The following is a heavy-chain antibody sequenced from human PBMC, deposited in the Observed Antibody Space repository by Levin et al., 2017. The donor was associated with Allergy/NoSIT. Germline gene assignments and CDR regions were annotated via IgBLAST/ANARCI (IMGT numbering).Heavy chain of an antibody. D-gene: IGHD6-19*01. CDR2: INYSGST. V-gene: IGHV4-59*01. CDR1: GDSISSYS. J-gene: IGHJ4*02. CDR3: ARGRPPIAVAGFDY. Sequence: NSSETLSLTCSVSGDSISSYSWSWIRQPPGKGLEWIGYINYSGSTNYNPSLKSRVTISVDTSKNQFSLKLRSVTAADTAVYYCARGRPPIAVAGFDYWGQGTLVTVSS.